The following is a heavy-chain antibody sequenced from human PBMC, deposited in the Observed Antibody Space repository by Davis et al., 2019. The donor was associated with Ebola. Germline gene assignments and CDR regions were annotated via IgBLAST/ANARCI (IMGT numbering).Heavy chain of an antibody. V-gene: IGHV3-48*02. CDR1: GFTFSGSA. CDR2: ITFDTSTI. J-gene: IGHJ3*02. Sequence: GESLKISCAASGFTFSGSAMNWVRQAPGKALEWVAFITFDTSTIYYADSVRGRFTISRDNAKNSLYLHMNSLRDEDTAVYYCARERDHAFDIWGQGTMVAVSS. CDR3: ARERDHAFDI.